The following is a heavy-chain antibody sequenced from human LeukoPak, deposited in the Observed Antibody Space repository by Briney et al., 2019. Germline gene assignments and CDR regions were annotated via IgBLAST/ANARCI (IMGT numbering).Heavy chain of an antibody. CDR2: ISSSTGTI. J-gene: IGHJ4*02. CDR1: GFTVSSNY. Sequence: TGGSLRLSCAASGFTVSSNYMSWVRQAPGKGLEWVSYISSSTGTIYYADSVKGRFTISRDNAKKSLHLQMNSLRVEDTAVYYCARGRAVAGSVDYWGQGTLVTVSS. V-gene: IGHV3-48*01. CDR3: ARGRAVAGSVDY. D-gene: IGHD6-19*01.